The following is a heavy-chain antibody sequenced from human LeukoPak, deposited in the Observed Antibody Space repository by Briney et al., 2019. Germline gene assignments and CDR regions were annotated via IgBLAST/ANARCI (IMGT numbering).Heavy chain of an antibody. J-gene: IGHJ5*02. CDR2: ISSSSSYI. V-gene: IGHV3-21*04. Sequence: GGSLRLSCAASGFTFSSYSMNWVRQAPGKGLEWVSSISSSSSYIYYADSVKGRFTVSRDNAKNSLFLQMNSLRVEDTAVYYCARARGLGPAGYFDPWGQGTLVTVSS. CDR1: GFTFSSYS. D-gene: IGHD5-12*01. CDR3: ARARGLGPAGYFDP.